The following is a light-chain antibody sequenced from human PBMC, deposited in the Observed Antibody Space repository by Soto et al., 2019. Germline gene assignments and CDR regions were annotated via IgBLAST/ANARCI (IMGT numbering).Light chain of an antibody. J-gene: IGKJ1*01. Sequence: EIVLTQSPGTLSLSPGERATLSCRASQSVSSSYLAWYQQKPGQAPRLLIYGASSRATGIPDRCSGSGSGTDFTLTISRLEPEDFAVYYCQQYGSWWTFGQGTKVEIK. CDR2: GAS. CDR3: QQYGSWWT. V-gene: IGKV3-20*01. CDR1: QSVSSSY.